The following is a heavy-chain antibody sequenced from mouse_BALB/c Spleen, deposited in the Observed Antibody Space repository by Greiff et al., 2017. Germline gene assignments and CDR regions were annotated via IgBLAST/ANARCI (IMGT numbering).Heavy chain of an antibody. J-gene: IGHJ2*01. Sequence: EVKVVESGGGLVKPGGSLKLSCAASGFTFSSYAMSWVRQTPEKRLEWVASISSGGSTYYPDSVKGRFTISRDNARNILYLQMSSLRSEDTAMYYCARGKGITTATTGFDYWGQGTTLTVSS. CDR2: ISSGGST. D-gene: IGHD1-2*01. CDR3: ARGKGITTATTGFDY. CDR1: GFTFSSYA. V-gene: IGHV5-6-5*01.